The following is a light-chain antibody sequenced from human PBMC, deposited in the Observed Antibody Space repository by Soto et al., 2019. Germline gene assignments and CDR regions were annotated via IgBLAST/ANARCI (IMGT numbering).Light chain of an antibody. CDR1: QSVSSY. V-gene: IGKV3-11*01. Sequence: EIVLTQSPATLSLSPGEGATLSCRASQSVSSYLAWYQQKPGQAPRLLIYDASNRATGIPARFSGSGSGTDFTLTISSLEPEDFATYYCQQANSFPLTFGGGTKVEIK. CDR3: QQANSFPLT. J-gene: IGKJ4*01. CDR2: DAS.